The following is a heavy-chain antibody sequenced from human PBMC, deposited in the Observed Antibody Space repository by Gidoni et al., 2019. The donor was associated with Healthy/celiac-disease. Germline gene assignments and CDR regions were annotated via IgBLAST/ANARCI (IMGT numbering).Heavy chain of an antibody. V-gene: IGHV4-34*01. CDR2: INHSGST. J-gene: IGHJ4*02. D-gene: IGHD6-13*01. CDR3: ARGGRIAAAGNNY. Sequence: QVQLQQWGAGLLKPSETLSLTCAVYGGSFSGYYWSWIRQPPGKGLEWIGEINHSGSTNYNPSLKSRVTISVDTSKNQFSLKLSSVTAADTAVYYCARGGRIAAAGNNYWGQGTLVTVSS. CDR1: GGSFSGYY.